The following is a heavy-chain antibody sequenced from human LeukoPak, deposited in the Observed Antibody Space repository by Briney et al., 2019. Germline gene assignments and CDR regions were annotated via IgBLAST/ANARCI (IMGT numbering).Heavy chain of an antibody. CDR3: ARDVREITIFGVADENYFDY. CDR1: GYTFTGYY. J-gene: IGHJ4*02. V-gene: IGHV1-2*06. CDR2: INPNSGGT. D-gene: IGHD3-3*01. Sequence: ASVKVSCKASGYTFTGYYMHWVRQAPGQGLEWMGRINPNSGGTNYAQKFQGRVTMTRDTSISTAYMELSRLRSDDTAVYYCARDVREITIFGVADENYFDYWGQGTLVTVSS.